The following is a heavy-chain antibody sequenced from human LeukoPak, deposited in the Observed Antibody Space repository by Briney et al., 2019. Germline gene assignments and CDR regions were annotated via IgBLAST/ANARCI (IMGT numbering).Heavy chain of an antibody. CDR2: INPNSGGT. CDR1: GYTFTGYY. Sequence: ASVKVSCKASGYTFTGYYMHWVRQAPGQGLEWMGWINPNSGGTNYAQKFQGRVTMTRDTSISTAYVELRSLRSDDTAVYYCARGGLRYFDYENGFDIWGQGTMVTVSS. V-gene: IGHV1-2*02. CDR3: ARGGLRYFDYENGFDI. J-gene: IGHJ3*02. D-gene: IGHD3-9*01.